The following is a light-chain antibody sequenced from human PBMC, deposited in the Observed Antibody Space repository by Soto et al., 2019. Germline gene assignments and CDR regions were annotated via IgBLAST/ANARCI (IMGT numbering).Light chain of an antibody. CDR2: SNN. J-gene: IGLJ3*02. V-gene: IGLV1-44*01. Sequence: QSVLTQPPSASGTPGQRVTISCSGSSSNIGSNTVTWYQQFPGTAPKILIYSNNQRPSGVPDRLSGSKSGTSASLAISGRQSEDEADYYCAVWDDTLSGVVFGGGTKLTVL. CDR3: AVWDDTLSGVV. CDR1: SSNIGSNT.